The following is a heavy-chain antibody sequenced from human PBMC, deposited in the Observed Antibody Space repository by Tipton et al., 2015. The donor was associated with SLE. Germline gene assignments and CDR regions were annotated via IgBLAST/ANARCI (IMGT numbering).Heavy chain of an antibody. CDR3: AREIPEGYDAFDI. CDR1: GGSINSNHYY. D-gene: IGHD2-2*02. V-gene: IGHV4-39*02. Sequence: TLSLTCTVSGGSINSNHYYWAWIRQPPGKGLEWIGTLYSRGSTYYNTTLKSRVTISVDTSKNQFSLNLSSVTAADTAVYYCAREIPEGYDAFDIWGQGTMVTVSS. CDR2: LYSRGST. J-gene: IGHJ3*02.